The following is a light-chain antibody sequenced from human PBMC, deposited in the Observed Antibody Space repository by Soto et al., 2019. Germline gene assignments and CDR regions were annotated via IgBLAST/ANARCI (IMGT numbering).Light chain of an antibody. Sequence: EIVLTQSPGTLSLSPGERATLSCRASQSVSSSYLAWYQQKPGQAPRLLIYGASRSATGIPDRFSGSGSGTDFTLTISRREPEDFAVYYCQQYGSSSYTFGQGTKLEIK. J-gene: IGKJ2*01. CDR3: QQYGSSSYT. V-gene: IGKV3-20*01. CDR1: QSVSSSY. CDR2: GAS.